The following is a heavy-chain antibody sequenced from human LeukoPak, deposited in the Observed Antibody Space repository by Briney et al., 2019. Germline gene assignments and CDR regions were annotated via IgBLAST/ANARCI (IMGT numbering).Heavy chain of an antibody. Sequence: GGSLRLSCAASGFTFSSYEMNWVRQAPGKGLEWVSYISSSGSTIYYADSVKGRFTISRDNSKNTLYLQMNSLRAEDTAVYYCARDRGKRLDYWGQGTLVTVSS. V-gene: IGHV3-48*03. CDR2: ISSSGSTI. D-gene: IGHD1-1*01. CDR3: ARDRGKRLDY. J-gene: IGHJ4*02. CDR1: GFTFSSYE.